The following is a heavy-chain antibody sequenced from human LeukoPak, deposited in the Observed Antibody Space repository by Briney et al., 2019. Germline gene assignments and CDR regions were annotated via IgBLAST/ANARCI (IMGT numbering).Heavy chain of an antibody. CDR2: ISSSSSYI. V-gene: IGHV3-21*01. D-gene: IGHD5-18*01. CDR1: GFTFSSYT. Sequence: PGGSLRLSCAASGFTFSSYTMNWVRQAPGKGLEWVSSISSSSSYIYYADSVKGRFTISRDNAKNSLYLQMNSLRAEDTAVYYCARTLGGYSYGLRDAFDIWGQGTMVTVSS. J-gene: IGHJ3*02. CDR3: ARTLGGYSYGLRDAFDI.